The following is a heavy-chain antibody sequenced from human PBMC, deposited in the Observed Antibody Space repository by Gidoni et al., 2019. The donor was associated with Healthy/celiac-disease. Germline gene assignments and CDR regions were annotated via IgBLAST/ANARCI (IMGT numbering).Heavy chain of an antibody. D-gene: IGHD4-17*01. CDR1: GGSISSGGYS. J-gene: IGHJ4*02. CDR3: ARGIGFADYGDLYFDY. CDR2: IYHSGST. Sequence: QLQLQESGSGLVKPSQTLSLTCAVSGGSISSGGYSWSWIRQPPGKGLEWIGYIYHSGSTYYNPSLKSRVTISVDRSKNQFSLKLSSVTAADTAVYYCARGIGFADYGDLYFDYWGQGTLVTVSS. V-gene: IGHV4-30-2*01.